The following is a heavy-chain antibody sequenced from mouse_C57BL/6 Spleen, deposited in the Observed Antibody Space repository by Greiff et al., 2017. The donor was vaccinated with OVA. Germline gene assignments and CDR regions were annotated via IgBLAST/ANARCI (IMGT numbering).Heavy chain of an antibody. V-gene: IGHV1-69*01. D-gene: IGHD3-3*01. J-gene: IGHJ2*01. CDR1: GYTFTSYW. CDR2: IDPSDSYT. Sequence: VKLLESGAELVMPGASVKLSCKASGYTFTSYWMHWVKQRPGQGLEWIGEIDPSDSYTNYNQKFKGKSTLTVDKSSSTAYMQLSSLTSEDSAVYYCARRAGTGLYFDYWGQGTTLTVSS. CDR3: ARRAGTGLYFDY.